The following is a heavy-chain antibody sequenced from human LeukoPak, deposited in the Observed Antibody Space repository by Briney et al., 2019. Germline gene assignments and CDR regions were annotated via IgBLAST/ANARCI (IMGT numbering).Heavy chain of an antibody. CDR2: IYYSGST. CDR1: GGSISSYY. D-gene: IGHD2-15*01. Sequence: SETLSLTCTVSGGSISSYYWSWIRQPPGKGLEWIGYIYYSGSTNYNPSLKSRVTISVDTPKNQFSLKLNSVTAADTAVYYCARSIVVVGSAFDIWGQGTMVTVSS. CDR3: ARSIVVVGSAFDI. J-gene: IGHJ3*02. V-gene: IGHV4-59*01.